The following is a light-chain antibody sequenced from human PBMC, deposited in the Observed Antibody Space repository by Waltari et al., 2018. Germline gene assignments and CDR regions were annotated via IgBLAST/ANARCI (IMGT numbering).Light chain of an antibody. J-gene: IGLJ2*01. V-gene: IGLV2-8*01. CDR3: CSYAGSNSLV. Sequence: QSALTQPPSASGSPGQSVTISCPGTSSDVGISNHLSWYQHHPGKAPKLMIYAVSKRPSGVPDRFSGSKSGNTASLTVSGLQAEDEADYYCCSYAGSNSLVFGGGTKLTVL. CDR2: AVS. CDR1: SSDVGISNH.